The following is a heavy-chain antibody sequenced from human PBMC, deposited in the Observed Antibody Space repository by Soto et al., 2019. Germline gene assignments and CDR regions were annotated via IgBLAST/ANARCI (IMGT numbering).Heavy chain of an antibody. V-gene: IGHV3-7*01. CDR2: IKQDGSEK. CDR3: ARKNRIVLVPAAKNDAFDI. D-gene: IGHD2-2*01. CDR1: GFTFSNYW. J-gene: IGHJ3*02. Sequence: EVQLVESGGGLVQPGGSLRLSCAASGFTFSNYWMSWVRQAPGKGLEWVANIKQDGSEKYYVDSVKGRFTISRDNAKNSLYLQMNSLRSDDTAVYYCARKNRIVLVPAAKNDAFDIWGQGTMLTVSS.